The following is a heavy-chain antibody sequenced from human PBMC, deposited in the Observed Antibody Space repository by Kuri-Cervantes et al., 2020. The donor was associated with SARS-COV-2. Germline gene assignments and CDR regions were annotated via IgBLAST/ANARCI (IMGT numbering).Heavy chain of an antibody. V-gene: IGHV4-30-2*01. Sequence: SCEVSGGSISSGGYSWAWIRQPPGKGLEWIGYIYQSGGTYYNPSLKSRVIISVDRSKNQYSLKLESVTAADTAVYCCGRGGDYDYSSGYSQYVQHWGQGTQVTVSS. J-gene: IGHJ1*01. CDR2: IYQSGGT. CDR1: GGSISSGGYS. D-gene: IGHD3-3*01. CDR3: GRGGDYDYSSGYSQYVQH.